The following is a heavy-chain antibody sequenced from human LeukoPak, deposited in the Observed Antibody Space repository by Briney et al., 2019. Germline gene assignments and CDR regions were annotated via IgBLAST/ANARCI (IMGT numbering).Heavy chain of an antibody. CDR2: ISSSGDDT. J-gene: IGHJ4*02. V-gene: IGHV3-23*01. D-gene: IGHD6-19*01. CDR1: GFTVSSNY. CDR3: EI. Sequence: GGSLRLSCAASGFTVSSNYMSWVRQAPGKGLEWVSGISSSGDDTYYTDSVRGRFTVSRDNSRNTLYLQMHSLYYCVKGIAVAEIWGQGIQVTVSS.